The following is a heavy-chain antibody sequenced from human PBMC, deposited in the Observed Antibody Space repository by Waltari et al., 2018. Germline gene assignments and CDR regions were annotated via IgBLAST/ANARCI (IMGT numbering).Heavy chain of an antibody. CDR1: GYSISSGYS. CDR3: ATAKDYGDYGGGFDY. V-gene: IGHV4-38-2*01. D-gene: IGHD4-17*01. CDR2: IYHSGST. J-gene: IGHJ4*02. Sequence: QVQLQESGPGLVKPSETLSLTCAVSGYSISSGYSWGWIRQPPGKGLEWIGSIYHSGSTYYNPSLKSRVTISVDTSKNQFSLKLSSVTAADTAVYYCATAKDYGDYGGGFDYWGQGTLVTVSS.